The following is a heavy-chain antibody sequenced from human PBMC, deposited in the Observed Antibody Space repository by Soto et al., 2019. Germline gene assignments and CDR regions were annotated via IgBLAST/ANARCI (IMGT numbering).Heavy chain of an antibody. CDR3: ARGLDIVVVPAAMRNYYFDY. D-gene: IGHD2-2*03. CDR2: INHSGST. Sequence: QVQLQQWGAGLLKPSETLSLTCAVYGGSFSGYYWSWIRQPPGKGLEWIGEINHSGSTNYNPSLKRRVTISVDTSKNQFSLQLSSVTAADTAVYYCARGLDIVVVPAAMRNYYFDYWGQGTLVTVSS. V-gene: IGHV4-34*01. CDR1: GGSFSGYY. J-gene: IGHJ4*02.